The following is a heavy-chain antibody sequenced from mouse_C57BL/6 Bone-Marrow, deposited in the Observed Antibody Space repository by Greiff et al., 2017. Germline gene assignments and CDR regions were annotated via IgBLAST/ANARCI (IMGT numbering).Heavy chain of an antibody. J-gene: IGHJ3*01. CDR3: ANLLWYTWGFAY. V-gene: IGHV5-4*03. CDR2: ISDGGSYT. CDR1: GFTFSSSA. D-gene: IGHD2-1*01. Sequence: EVMLVESGGGLVKPGGSLKLSCAASGFTFSSSAMSWVRQTPEKRLEWVATISDGGSYTYYPDNVKGRFTISRDNAKNNLYLQMSHLKSEDTAMYYCANLLWYTWGFAYWGQGTLVTVSA.